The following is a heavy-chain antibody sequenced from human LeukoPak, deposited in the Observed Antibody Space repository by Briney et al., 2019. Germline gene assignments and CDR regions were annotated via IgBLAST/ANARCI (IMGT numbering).Heavy chain of an antibody. CDR1: GYTFTGYY. J-gene: IGHJ4*02. V-gene: IGHV1-2*02. CDR2: INPNSGGT. CDR3: ATYWNHDGY. D-gene: IGHD1-14*01. Sequence: ASVKVSCKASGYTFTGYYMHWVRQAPGQGLEWMGWINPNSGGTNYAQRFQGRVTMTRDTSISTAYLDLSGLGSDDTATYYCATYWNHDGYWGQGTLVTVSS.